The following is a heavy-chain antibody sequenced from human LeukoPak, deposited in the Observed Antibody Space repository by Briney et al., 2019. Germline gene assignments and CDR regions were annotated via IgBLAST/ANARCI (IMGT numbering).Heavy chain of an antibody. D-gene: IGHD6-13*01. J-gene: IGHJ6*03. CDR2: MNPNSGNT. Sequence: ASVKVSCKASGYTFTSYDINWVRQATGQGLEWMGLMNPNSGNTGYAQKFQGRVTITRNTSISTAYMELSSLRSEDTAVYYCARAGLAAGDYYYYLDVWGKGTTVTVSS. V-gene: IGHV1-8*03. CDR3: ARAGLAAGDYYYYLDV. CDR1: GYTFTSYD.